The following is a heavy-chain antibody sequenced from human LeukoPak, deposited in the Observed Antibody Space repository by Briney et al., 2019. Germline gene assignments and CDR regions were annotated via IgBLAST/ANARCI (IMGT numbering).Heavy chain of an antibody. V-gene: IGHV3-48*02. Sequence: GGPVSLPCEASGFPLSGYPMNGARGARGRGGEWVSHIYSSDTTYADSVKGRFTISRDNAKNSLYLQMNSLRDEDTAVYYCARDLHYAFDIWGQGTMVTASS. CDR3: ARDLHYAFDI. CDR2: IYSSDTT. CDR1: GFPLSGYP. J-gene: IGHJ3*02. D-gene: IGHD3-10*01.